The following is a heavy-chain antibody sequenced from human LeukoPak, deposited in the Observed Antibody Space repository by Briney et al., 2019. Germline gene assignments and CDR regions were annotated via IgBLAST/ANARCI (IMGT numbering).Heavy chain of an antibody. Sequence: GGSLRLSCAASGFTFSSYGMRWVRQAPGKGLEWVAVISYDGSNKYYADSVKGRFTISRDNSKNTLYLQMNSLRAEDTAVYYCAKDLAPRGTVAGNWFDPWGQGTLVTVSS. D-gene: IGHD6-19*01. J-gene: IGHJ5*02. CDR2: ISYDGSNK. V-gene: IGHV3-30*18. CDR1: GFTFSSYG. CDR3: AKDLAPRGTVAGNWFDP.